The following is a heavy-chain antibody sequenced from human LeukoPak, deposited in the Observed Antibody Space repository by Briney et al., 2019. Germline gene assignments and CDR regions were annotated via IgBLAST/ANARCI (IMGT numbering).Heavy chain of an antibody. CDR3: ARGGGYASPIGY. CDR1: GGSISTYY. J-gene: IGHJ4*02. CDR2: IYYSGST. Sequence: PSETLSLTCTLSGGSISTYYWSWIRQPPGKGLEWIGYIYYSGSTNYNPSLKSRATISVDTSKNQFSLKLSSVTAADTAVYYCARGGGYASPIGYWGQGALVTVSS. V-gene: IGHV4-59*01. D-gene: IGHD5-12*01.